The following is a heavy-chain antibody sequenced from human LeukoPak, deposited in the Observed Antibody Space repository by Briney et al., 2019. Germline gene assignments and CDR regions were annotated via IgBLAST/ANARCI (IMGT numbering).Heavy chain of an antibody. CDR1: GYSFASYW. CDR3: ARLRTGGNYYYYGMDV. V-gene: IGHV5-51*01. CDR2: IYPGDSDT. J-gene: IGHJ6*02. Sequence: NHGESLKISCKGSGYSFASYWIAWVRQMPGKGLEWMGIIYPGDSDTRYSPSFQGQVTISADKSISTAYLQWSSLKASDTAIYYCARLRTGGNYYYYGMDVWGQGTTVTVSS. D-gene: IGHD4-17*01.